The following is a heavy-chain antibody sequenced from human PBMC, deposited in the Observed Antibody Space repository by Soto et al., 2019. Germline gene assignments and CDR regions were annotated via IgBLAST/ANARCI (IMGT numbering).Heavy chain of an antibody. V-gene: IGHV4-39*01. CDR2: IYYSGST. D-gene: IGHD3-3*01. CDR1: GGSISSGGYY. Sequence: ASETLSLTCTVSGGSISSGGYYWGWIRQPPGKGLEWIGSIYYSGSTYYNPSLKSRVTISVDTSKNQFSLKLSSVTAADTAVYYCARYEGYMDVWGKGTTVTVSS. J-gene: IGHJ6*03. CDR3: ARYEGYMDV.